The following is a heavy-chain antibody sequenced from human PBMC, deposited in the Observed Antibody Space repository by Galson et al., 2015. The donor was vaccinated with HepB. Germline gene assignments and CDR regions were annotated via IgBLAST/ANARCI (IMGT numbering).Heavy chain of an antibody. CDR1: GFTFGDYA. D-gene: IGHD3-22*01. CDR3: TRERGGYYDSSGRAAFDI. V-gene: IGHV3-49*04. J-gene: IGHJ3*02. CDR2: IRSKAYGGTT. Sequence: SLRLSCAASGFTFGDYAMSWARQAPGKGLEWVGFIRSKAYGGTTEYAASVKGRFTISRDDSKSIAYLQMNSLKTEDTAVYYCTRERGGYYDSSGRAAFDIWGQGTMVTVSS.